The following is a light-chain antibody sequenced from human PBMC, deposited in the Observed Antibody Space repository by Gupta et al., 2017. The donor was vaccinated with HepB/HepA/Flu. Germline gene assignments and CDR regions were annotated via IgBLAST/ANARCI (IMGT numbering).Light chain of an antibody. CDR1: SSYVGSYNL. CDR2: EVS. J-gene: IGLJ2*01. Sequence: QSALTQPASVSGSPGQSITIFCTGTSSYVGSYNLVTWYQQHPGKAPKLMIYEVSKRPSGVSNRFSGSKSGNTASLTFSGLQAEDEADYYCCSYAGSSTNVVFGGGTKLTVL. CDR3: CSYAGSSTNVV. V-gene: IGLV2-23*02.